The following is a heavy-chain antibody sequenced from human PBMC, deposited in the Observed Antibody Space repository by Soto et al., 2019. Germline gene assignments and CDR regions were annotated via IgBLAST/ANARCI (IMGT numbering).Heavy chain of an antibody. CDR2: IWYDGSNK. CDR1: GFTFGSNG. Sequence: HPGGSLRLSCAASGFTFGSNGMHWVRQAPGKGLEWVAVIWYDGSNKYYSDSVKGRFTISRDNFKNTLFLQMNSLRVEDTAVYYCARWGNNKILDHRGQGTLVPVSS. CDR3: ARWGNNKILDH. V-gene: IGHV3-33*01. D-gene: IGHD7-27*01. J-gene: IGHJ4*02.